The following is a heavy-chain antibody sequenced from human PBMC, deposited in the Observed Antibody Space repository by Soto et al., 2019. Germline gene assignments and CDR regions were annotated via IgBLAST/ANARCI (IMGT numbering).Heavy chain of an antibody. CDR1: GPSVSRNY. Sequence: PAETLSLTCSVSGPSVSRNYCGWILQTPGKGLEFIGHVRYTGDTSESPSLKSRIVLSIDTSNNHFSLQLLSITTKDPAVYFCPTLAYYSVLNSYYFYLWGQGSLVTVSS. D-gene: IGHD3-10*01. V-gene: IGHV4-59*08. CDR2: VRYTGDT. CDR3: PTLAYYSVLNSYYFYL. J-gene: IGHJ4*02.